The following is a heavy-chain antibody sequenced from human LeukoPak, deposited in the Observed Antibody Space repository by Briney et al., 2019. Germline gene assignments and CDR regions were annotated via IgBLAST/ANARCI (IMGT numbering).Heavy chain of an antibody. CDR1: GGSISSSSDY. D-gene: IGHD6-13*01. CDR2: IYYSGST. J-gene: IGHJ4*02. V-gene: IGHV4-39*01. Sequence: SETLSLTCTVSGGSISSSSDYWGWIRQPPGKGLEWIGSIYYSGSTYYNPPLKSRVTISVDTSKNQFSLKLSSVTAADTAVYYCARRLAAESYYFDYWGQGTLVTVSS. CDR3: ARRLAAESYYFDY.